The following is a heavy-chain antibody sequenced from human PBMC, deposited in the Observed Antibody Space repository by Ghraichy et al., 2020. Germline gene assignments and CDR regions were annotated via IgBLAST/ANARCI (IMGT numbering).Heavy chain of an antibody. J-gene: IGHJ4*01. CDR3: VKWGGSDSGSYYDVTPFDF. D-gene: IGHD1-26*01. CDR2: ISSNGGST. CDR1: GFIFSSYA. V-gene: IGHV3-64D*06. Sequence: GGSLRLSCSASGFIFSSYAMHWVRQAPGKGLEYVSAISSNGGSTYYADSVKGRFTISRDNSKNTLYLQMSSLRAEDTAVYYCVKWGGSDSGSYYDVTPFDFCSHGTVVTVPS.